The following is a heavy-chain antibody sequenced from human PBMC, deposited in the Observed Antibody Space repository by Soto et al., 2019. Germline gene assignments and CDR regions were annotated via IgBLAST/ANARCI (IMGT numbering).Heavy chain of an antibody. Sequence: EVQLLDSGGGLVQPGGSLRLSCAASGFTFSNYVMNWVRQAPGKGLDWVSAISASGGSTYNADSVKGRFTVSRDTSKNTVYLQMNSLRVEDTAIYYCAKGKGVGATPDGANCWGQGTLVTVSS. CDR2: ISASGGST. CDR1: GFTFSNYV. CDR3: AKGKGVGATPDGANC. D-gene: IGHD1-26*01. J-gene: IGHJ4*02. V-gene: IGHV3-23*01.